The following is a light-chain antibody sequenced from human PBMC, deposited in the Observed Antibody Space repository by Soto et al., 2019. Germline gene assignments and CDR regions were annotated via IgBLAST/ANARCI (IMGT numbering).Light chain of an antibody. CDR1: QSISSW. V-gene: IGKV1-5*03. CDR3: QQYNSYPFT. J-gene: IGKJ3*01. Sequence: DIQMTQSPSTLSASVGDRVTITCRASQSISSWLAWYQQKPGKAPKLLIYKASSLESGVPSRFSGSXSGTEFTLTISSLQPDDFATYYCQQYNSYPFTFGPGTKVDIK. CDR2: KAS.